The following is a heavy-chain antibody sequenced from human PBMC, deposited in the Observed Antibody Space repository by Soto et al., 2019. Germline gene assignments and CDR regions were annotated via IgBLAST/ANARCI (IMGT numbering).Heavy chain of an antibody. J-gene: IGHJ6*02. V-gene: IGHV1-69*06. Sequence: QVQLVQSGAEVKKPGSSVKVSCKASGGTFSSYAISWVRQAPGQGLEWMGGIIPIFGTANYAQKFQGRVTITADNSTSTAYMELSSLRSEDKAVYYCARSANVLRFLEWLSLYYYGMDVWGQGTTVTVSS. CDR1: GGTFSSYA. CDR3: ARSANVLRFLEWLSLYYYGMDV. CDR2: IIPIFGTA. D-gene: IGHD3-3*01.